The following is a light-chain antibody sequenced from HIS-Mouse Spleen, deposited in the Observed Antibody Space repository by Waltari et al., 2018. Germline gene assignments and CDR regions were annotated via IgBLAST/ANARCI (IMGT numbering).Light chain of an antibody. V-gene: IGLV3-1*01. CDR2: QDS. CDR3: CSYAGSYTS. J-gene: IGLJ1*01. Sequence: SYELTQPPSVSVSPGQTASITCSGDKLGDKYACWYQQKPGQSPVLVIYQDSKRPSGIPERFSGSSSGTMATLTISGAQVEDEADYYCCSYAGSYTSFGTGTKVTVL. CDR1: KLGDKY.